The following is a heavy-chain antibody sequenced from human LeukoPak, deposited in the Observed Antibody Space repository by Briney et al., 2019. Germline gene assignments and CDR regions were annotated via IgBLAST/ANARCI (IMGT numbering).Heavy chain of an antibody. CDR2: ISYDGSNK. J-gene: IGHJ6*02. CDR3: ARVPYGSGSYYKLSYYYYGMDV. Sequence: PGRSLRLSCAASGFTFSSYGMHWVRQAPGKGLEWVAVISYDGSNKYYADSVKGRFTISRDNSKNTLYLQMNSLRAEDTAVYYCARVPYGSGSYYKLSYYYYGMDVWGQGTTVTVSS. D-gene: IGHD3-10*01. CDR1: GFTFSSYG. V-gene: IGHV3-30*03.